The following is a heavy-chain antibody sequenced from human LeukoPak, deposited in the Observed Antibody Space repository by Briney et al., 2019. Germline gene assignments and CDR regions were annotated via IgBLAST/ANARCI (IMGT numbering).Heavy chain of an antibody. CDR3: ARESSSWKLNWFDP. D-gene: IGHD6-13*01. V-gene: IGHV1-69*01. CDR2: IIPIFGTA. CDR1: GGTFSSYA. J-gene: IGHJ5*02. Sequence: SVKVSCKASGGTFSSYAISWVRQAPGQGLEWMGGIIPIFGTANYAQKFQGRVTITADESTSTAYMGLSSLRSEDTAVYYCARESSSWKLNWFDPWGQGTLVTVSS.